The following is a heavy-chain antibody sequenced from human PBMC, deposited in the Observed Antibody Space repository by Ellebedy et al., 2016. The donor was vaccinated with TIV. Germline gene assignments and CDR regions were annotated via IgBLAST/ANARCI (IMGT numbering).Heavy chain of an antibody. CDR3: ARVRRGSSGMDV. V-gene: IGHV1-18*04. Sequence: ASVKVSCKASGYTFISYGISWVRQAPGQGLEWMGWISTYNGNTNYAQDFQGRVTMTTDTSTTTAYMELSRLESDDTAVYYCARVRRGSSGMDVWGQGTTVTVS. CDR2: ISTYNGNT. D-gene: IGHD6-13*01. J-gene: IGHJ6*02. CDR1: GYTFISYG.